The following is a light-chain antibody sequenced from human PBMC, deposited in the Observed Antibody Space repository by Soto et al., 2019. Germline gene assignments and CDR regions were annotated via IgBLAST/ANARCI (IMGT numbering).Light chain of an antibody. CDR1: QGISSY. V-gene: IGKV1-9*01. CDR2: AAS. CDR3: LQLKSYPST. Sequence: IQLTQSPSSLSASVGDRVTITCRASQGISSYLAWYQQKPGKAPKLLIYAASTLQSGVQSRFSCSGSGTDFTLTISSLQPEDFGTYYCLQLKSYPSTFGQGKQREIK. J-gene: IGKJ2*01.